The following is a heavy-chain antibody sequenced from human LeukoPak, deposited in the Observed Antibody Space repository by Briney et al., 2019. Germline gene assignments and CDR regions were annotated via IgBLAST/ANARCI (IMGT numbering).Heavy chain of an antibody. V-gene: IGHV4-31*03. CDR1: GGSISSGGYY. J-gene: IGHJ4*02. CDR2: IYYSGIT. Sequence: TLSLTCTVSGGSISSGGYYWSWIRQPPGKGLEWIGYIYYSGITYYNPSLKSRVTISVDTSKNQFSLKLSSVTAADTAVYYCARRYYDSSGYSHFDYWGQGTLVTVSS. CDR3: ARRYYDSSGYSHFDY. D-gene: IGHD3-22*01.